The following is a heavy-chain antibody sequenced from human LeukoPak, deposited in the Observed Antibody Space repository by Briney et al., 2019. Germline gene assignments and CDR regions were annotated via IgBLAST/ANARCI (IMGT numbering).Heavy chain of an antibody. V-gene: IGHV1-2*02. CDR1: GYTFTDHH. Sequence: ASVKVSCTTSGYTFTDHHMHWVRQAPGQGLEWMGWIDPTSGATKYAQGFQGRFTMTRDTSISTTYMELSSLRSDDTAVYYCATVRGWDAFDIWGRGTMVTVSS. J-gene: IGHJ3*02. D-gene: IGHD2-15*01. CDR2: IDPTSGAT. CDR3: ATVRGWDAFDI.